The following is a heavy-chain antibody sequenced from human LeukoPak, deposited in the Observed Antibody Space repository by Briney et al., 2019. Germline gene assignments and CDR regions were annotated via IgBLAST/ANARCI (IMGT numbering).Heavy chain of an antibody. Sequence: AASVKVSCKASGYTFTSYGIAWVRQAPGQGLEWMGRINPNSGGTNYAQKFQGRVTMTRDTSISTAYMELSRLRSDDTAVYYCARVGTMVRGVPRVGFDYWGQGTLVTVSS. V-gene: IGHV1-2*06. CDR3: ARVGTMVRGVPRVGFDY. CDR1: GYTFTSYG. J-gene: IGHJ4*02. D-gene: IGHD3-10*01. CDR2: INPNSGGT.